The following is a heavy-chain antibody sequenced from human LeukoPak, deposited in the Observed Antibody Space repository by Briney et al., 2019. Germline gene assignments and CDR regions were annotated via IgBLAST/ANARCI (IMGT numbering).Heavy chain of an antibody. V-gene: IGHV3-30*03. Sequence: GGSLRLSCAASGFTFSSYGMHWVRQAPGKGLEWVAVISYDGSNKYYADSVKGRFTISRDNSKNTLYLQMNSLRAEDTAVYYCASMTYYDYVWGSYRYTGNFDYWGQGTLVTVSS. CDR3: ASMTYYDYVWGSYRYTGNFDY. J-gene: IGHJ4*02. D-gene: IGHD3-16*02. CDR1: GFTFSSYG. CDR2: ISYDGSNK.